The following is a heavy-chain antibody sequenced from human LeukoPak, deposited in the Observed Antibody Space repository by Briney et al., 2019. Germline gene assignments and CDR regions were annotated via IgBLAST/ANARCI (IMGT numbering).Heavy chain of an antibody. D-gene: IGHD1-7*01. CDR1: GYTFTSYG. Sequence: ASVKVSCKASGYTFTSYGISWVRQAPGQGLEWMGWISAYNGNTNYAQKLQGRVTMTTDTSTSTAYMELRSLRSDDTAMYYCARRPGTTYYYYYYGMDVWGQGTTVTVSS. CDR3: ARRPGTTYYYYYYGMDV. V-gene: IGHV1-18*01. J-gene: IGHJ6*02. CDR2: ISAYNGNT.